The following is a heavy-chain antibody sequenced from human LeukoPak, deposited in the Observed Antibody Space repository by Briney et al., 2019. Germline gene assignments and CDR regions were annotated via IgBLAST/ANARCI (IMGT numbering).Heavy chain of an antibody. D-gene: IGHD3-10*01. CDR3: ARGIPMVRGVMRGPFDY. CDR2: ISSSSSYI. J-gene: IGHJ4*02. Sequence: PGGSLRLSCAASGFTFSSYSMNWVRQAPGKGLEWVSSISSSSSYIYYADSVKGRFTISRDNAKNSLYLQMDSLRAEDTAVYYCARGIPMVRGVMRGPFDYWGQGTLVTVSS. CDR1: GFTFSSYS. V-gene: IGHV3-21*01.